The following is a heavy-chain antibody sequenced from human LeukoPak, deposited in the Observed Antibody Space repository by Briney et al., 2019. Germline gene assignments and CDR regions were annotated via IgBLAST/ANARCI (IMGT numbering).Heavy chain of an antibody. CDR2: IYYSGST. V-gene: IGHV4-39*07. J-gene: IGHJ2*01. CDR1: GGSISSSSYY. CDR3: ARDLVADYDFWSGLPAGYFDL. Sequence: PSETLSLTCTVSGGSISSSSYYWGWIRQPPGKGLEWIGSIYYSGSTYYNPSLKSRVTMSVDTSKNHFSLKLSSVTAADTAVYYCARDLVADYDFWSGLPAGYFDLWGRGTLVTVSS. D-gene: IGHD3-3*01.